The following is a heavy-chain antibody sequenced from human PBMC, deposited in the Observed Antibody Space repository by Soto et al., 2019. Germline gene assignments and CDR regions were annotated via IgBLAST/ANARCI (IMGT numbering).Heavy chain of an antibody. CDR2: ITGSGDRT. J-gene: IGHJ5*02. V-gene: IGHV3-23*01. Sequence: GGSLRLSCAASGFTFSSYVMNWVRLAPGKGLEWVSSITGSGDRTYYGDSVKGRFTISRDNSKNTVYLQMNSLRVEDTAVYYCAKYVRPTTPWFDPWGQGTLVTVSS. D-gene: IGHD1-1*01. CDR1: GFTFSSYV. CDR3: AKYVRPTTPWFDP.